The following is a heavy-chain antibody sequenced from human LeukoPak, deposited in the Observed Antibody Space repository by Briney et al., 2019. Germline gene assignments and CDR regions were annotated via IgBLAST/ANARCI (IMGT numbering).Heavy chain of an antibody. CDR1: GFRFSTYA. J-gene: IGHJ4*02. Sequence: GGSLRLSCAASGFRFSTYAMSWVRQAPGKGLEWVSAISGSGGSTYYADSVKGRFTISRDNSKNTLYLQMNSLRAEDTAVYYCAKEPYGYSSLFDYWGQGTLVTVSS. CDR3: AKEPYGYSSLFDY. V-gene: IGHV3-23*01. D-gene: IGHD3-22*01. CDR2: ISGSGGST.